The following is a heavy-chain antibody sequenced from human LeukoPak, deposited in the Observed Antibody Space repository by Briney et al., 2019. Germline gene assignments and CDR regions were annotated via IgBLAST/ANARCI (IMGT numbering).Heavy chain of an antibody. CDR3: ASAYHDSSGYWYYFDY. D-gene: IGHD3-22*01. Sequence: SETLSLTCTVSGGSISSYYWTWIRQPPGKGLEWIGYIHYSGSTNYNPSLQSRVTISVDTSRNQFSLKLSSVTAADTAVYFCASAYHDSSGYWYYFDYWGQGTLVTVSS. V-gene: IGHV4-59*01. CDR2: IHYSGST. J-gene: IGHJ4*02. CDR1: GGSISSYY.